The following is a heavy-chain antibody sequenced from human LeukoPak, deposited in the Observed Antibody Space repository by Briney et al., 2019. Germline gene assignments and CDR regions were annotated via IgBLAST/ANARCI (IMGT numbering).Heavy chain of an antibody. CDR1: GGSISSSSYY. J-gene: IGHJ1*01. CDR3: ARQRYCSSTSCYRNAEYFQH. V-gene: IGHV4-39*01. Sequence: ETLSLTCTVSGGSISSSSYYWGWIRQPPGKGLEWIGSIYYSGSTYYNPSLRSRVTISVDTSKNQFSLKLSSVTAADTAVYYCARQRYCSSTSCYRNAEYFQHWGQGTLVTVSS. CDR2: IYYSGST. D-gene: IGHD2-2*02.